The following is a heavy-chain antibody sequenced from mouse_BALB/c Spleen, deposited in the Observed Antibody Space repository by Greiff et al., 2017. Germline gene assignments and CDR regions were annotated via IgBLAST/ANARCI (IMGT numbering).Heavy chain of an antibody. CDR1: GYSITSDYA. D-gene: IGHD4-1*01. CDR3: ARGKLGWFAY. CDR2: ISYSGST. Sequence: DVHLVESGPGLVKPSQSLSLTCTVTGYSITSDYAWNWIRQFPGNKLEWMGYISYSGSTSYNPSLKSRISITRDTSKNQFFLQLNSVTTEDTATYYCARGKLGWFAYWGQGTLVTVSA. V-gene: IGHV3-2*02. J-gene: IGHJ3*01.